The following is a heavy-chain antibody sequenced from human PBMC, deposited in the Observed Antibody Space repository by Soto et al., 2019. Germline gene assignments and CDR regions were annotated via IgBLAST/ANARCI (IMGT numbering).Heavy chain of an antibody. V-gene: IGHV1-69*12. D-gene: IGHD2-15*01. CDR3: VVVVVAATTPGGYY. CDR1: GGTFSSYA. CDR2: IIPIFGTA. Sequence: QVQLVQSGAEVKKPGSSVKVSCKASGGTFSSYAISWVRQAPGQGLEWMGGIIPIFGTANYAQKFQGRVTITADESTSTGYMELSSLRSEDTAVYYCVVVVVAATTPGGYYWGQGTLVTVSS. J-gene: IGHJ4*02.